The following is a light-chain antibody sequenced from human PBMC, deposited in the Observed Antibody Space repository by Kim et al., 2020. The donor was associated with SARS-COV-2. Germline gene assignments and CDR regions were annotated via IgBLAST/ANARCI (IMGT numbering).Light chain of an antibody. Sequence: SVSVGDRVTITCGARQLIDTYLAWYQQKPGKAPNLMIYQASSLRIGVPSRFSGSGSGTEFTLTINGLQPDDFATYYCQHYIRFPYTFGQGTKLEI. CDR3: QHYIRFPYT. J-gene: IGKJ2*01. V-gene: IGKV1-5*03. CDR1: QLIDTY. CDR2: QAS.